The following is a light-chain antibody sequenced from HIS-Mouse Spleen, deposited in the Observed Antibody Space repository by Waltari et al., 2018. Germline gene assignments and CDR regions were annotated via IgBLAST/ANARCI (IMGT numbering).Light chain of an antibody. CDR2: DVS. CDR3: SSYTSSSTLV. J-gene: IGLJ1*01. V-gene: IGLV2-14*03. CDR1: SSSVGGYNY. Sequence: QSALTQPASVSGSPGQSITIYCPGTSSSVGGYNYVSWYQQHPGTAPKRMIYDVSNRPSGVSNRFSGSKSGNTASLTISGLQAEDEADYYCSSYTSSSTLVFGTGTKVTVL.